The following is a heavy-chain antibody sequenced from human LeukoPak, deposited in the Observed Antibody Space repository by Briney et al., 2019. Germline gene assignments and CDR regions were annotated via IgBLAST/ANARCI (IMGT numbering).Heavy chain of an antibody. CDR3: ARKQQLVQYVIDY. D-gene: IGHD6-13*01. V-gene: IGHV3-33*01. CDR1: GFTFSSYG. CDR2: IWYDGSNK. Sequence: GGSLRLSCAASGFTFSSYGMHWVRQAPGKGLEWVAVIWYDGSNKYYADSVKGRFTISRDNSKNTLYLHMNSLRAEDTAVYYCARKQQLVQYVIDYWGQGTLVTVSS. J-gene: IGHJ4*02.